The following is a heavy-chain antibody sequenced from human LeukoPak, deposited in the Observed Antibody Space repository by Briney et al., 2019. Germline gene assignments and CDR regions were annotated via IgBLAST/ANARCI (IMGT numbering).Heavy chain of an antibody. CDR3: AIVSEGGFDP. CDR2: INPNSGGT. CDR1: GYTFTGYY. Sequence: ASVKVSCKASGYTFTGYYMHWVRQAPGQGLEWMGWINPNSGGTNYAQKFQGRVTMTRNTSITTAYMELSSLRSEDTAVYYCAIVSEGGFDPWGQGTLVTVSS. V-gene: IGHV1-2*02. J-gene: IGHJ5*02. D-gene: IGHD5/OR15-5a*01.